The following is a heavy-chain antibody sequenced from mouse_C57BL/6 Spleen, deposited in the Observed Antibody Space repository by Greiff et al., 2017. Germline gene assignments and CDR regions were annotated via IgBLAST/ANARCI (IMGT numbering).Heavy chain of an antibody. V-gene: IGHV1-53*01. CDR1: GYTFTSYW. J-gene: IGHJ4*01. CDR2: INPSNGGT. Sequence: VQLQEPGTGLVKPGASVKLSCKASGYTFTSYWMHWVKQRPGQGLEWIGYINPSNGGTYYTEKVKSQTTLTVDKSSSTAYMQISSLTSEDSAVYYGASSYDYYAMDYWGQGASVTVSS. D-gene: IGHD1-1*01. CDR3: ASSYDYYAMDY.